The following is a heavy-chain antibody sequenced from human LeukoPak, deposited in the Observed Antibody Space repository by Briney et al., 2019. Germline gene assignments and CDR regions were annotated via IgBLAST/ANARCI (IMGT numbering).Heavy chain of an antibody. CDR3: ARASVGSGSYYPDY. J-gene: IGHJ4*02. CDR2: ISSSGSTI. D-gene: IGHD3-10*01. Sequence: GGSLRLSCAASGFTFSSYEMNWVRQAPGKGLEWVSYISSSGSTIYYADSVKGRFTISRDNAKNPLYLQMNSLRAEDTAVYYCARASVGSGSYYPDYWGQGTLVTVSS. CDR1: GFTFSSYE. V-gene: IGHV3-48*03.